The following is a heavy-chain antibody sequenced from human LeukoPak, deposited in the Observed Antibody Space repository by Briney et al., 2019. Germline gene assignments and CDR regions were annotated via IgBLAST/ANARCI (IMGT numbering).Heavy chain of an antibody. J-gene: IGHJ5*02. Sequence: SVKVSCKASGGTFSSYTISWVRQAPGQGLEWMGRIIPILGIANYAQKFQGRVTITADKSTSTAYMELSSLRSEDTAVYYCARGTQYYYDSSGYPRGEINWFDPWGQGTLVTVSS. CDR3: ARGTQYYYDSSGYPRGEINWFDP. V-gene: IGHV1-69*02. CDR1: GGTFSSYT. CDR2: IIPILGIA. D-gene: IGHD3-22*01.